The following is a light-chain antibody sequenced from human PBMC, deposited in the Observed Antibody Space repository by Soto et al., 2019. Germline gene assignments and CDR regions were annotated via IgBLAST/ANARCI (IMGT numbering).Light chain of an antibody. J-gene: IGKJ2*01. CDR3: QQYYTWPL. V-gene: IGKV3-15*01. CDR1: QSVSSD. Sequence: EIVMTKSPATLSVSPGERATLSCRASQSVSSDLAWYQHKPGQAPRLLIYGGSTRATDVPARFSGSGSGTEFTLTISSLQSEDFAVYYCQQYYTWPLFGQGTKLEIK. CDR2: GGS.